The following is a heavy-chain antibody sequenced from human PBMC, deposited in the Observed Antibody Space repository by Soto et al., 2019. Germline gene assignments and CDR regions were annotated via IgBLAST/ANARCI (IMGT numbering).Heavy chain of an antibody. CDR1: GCPFGSFG. J-gene: IGHJ4*02. Sequence: GGSLRLSCAASGCPFGSFGMSWVRPTPGKGLEWVSAISATGGSTYYANSVKGRFTFSRDNSKNTLYLQLNSLRADDTAVYYCAKDRGFSYGYGFDYWGQGTLVTVSS. V-gene: IGHV3-23*01. CDR3: AKDRGFSYGYGFDY. D-gene: IGHD5-18*01. CDR2: ISATGGST.